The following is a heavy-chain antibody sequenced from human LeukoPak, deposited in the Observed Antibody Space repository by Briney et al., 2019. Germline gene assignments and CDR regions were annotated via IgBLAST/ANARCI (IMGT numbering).Heavy chain of an antibody. CDR1: GYTFTSYD. J-gene: IGHJ4*02. V-gene: IGHV1-8*01. Sequence: ASVKVSCKASGYTFTSYDINWVQQATGQGLEWMGWMNPNSGNTGYAQKFQGRVTMTRNTSISTAYMELSSLRSEDTAVYYCARGYDYAPLGTPDYWGQGTPVTVSS. CDR2: MNPNSGNT. CDR3: ARGYDYAPLGTPDY. D-gene: IGHD3-16*01.